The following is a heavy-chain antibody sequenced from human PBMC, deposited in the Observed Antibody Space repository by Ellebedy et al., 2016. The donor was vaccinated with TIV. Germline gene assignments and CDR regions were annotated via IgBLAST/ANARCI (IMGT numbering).Heavy chain of an antibody. D-gene: IGHD3-3*01. Sequence: ASVKVSXKASGYTFTGYYMHWVRQAPGQGLEWMGWINPNSGGTNYAQKFQGRVTMTRDTSISTAYMELSRLRSDDTAVYYCARDRQLDYTGPEDWGQGTLVTVSS. CDR3: ARDRQLDYTGPED. J-gene: IGHJ4*02. V-gene: IGHV1-2*02. CDR2: INPNSGGT. CDR1: GYTFTGYY.